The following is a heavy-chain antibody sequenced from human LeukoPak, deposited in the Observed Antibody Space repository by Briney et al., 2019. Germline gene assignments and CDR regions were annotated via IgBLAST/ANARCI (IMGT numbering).Heavy chain of an antibody. D-gene: IGHD3-3*01. CDR3: ARTELRFLEWLPRDY. V-gene: IGHV1-18*01. Sequence: ASVKVSCKASGYTFTSYGISWVRQAPGQGLEWMGWISAYNGNTNYAQKLQGRVTMTTDTSTSTAYMELRSLRSDDTAVYYCARTELRFLEWLPRDYWRPGTLVTVSS. CDR2: ISAYNGNT. CDR1: GYTFTSYG. J-gene: IGHJ4*02.